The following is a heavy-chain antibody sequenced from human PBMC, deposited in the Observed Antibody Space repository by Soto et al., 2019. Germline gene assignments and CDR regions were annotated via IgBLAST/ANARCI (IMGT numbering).Heavy chain of an antibody. CDR3: ARDRGGLAAALRVYYGMDV. CDR1: GYSFTSYW. CDR2: IYPGDSDT. V-gene: IGHV5-51*01. J-gene: IGHJ6*02. Sequence: GESLKISCKGSGYSFTSYWIAWVRQMPGKGLEWMGIIYPGDSDTRYSPSFQGKVTISADKSISTAYLQWSSLKASDIAMYYCARDRGGLAAALRVYYGMDVWGQGTTVPVSS. D-gene: IGHD6-13*01.